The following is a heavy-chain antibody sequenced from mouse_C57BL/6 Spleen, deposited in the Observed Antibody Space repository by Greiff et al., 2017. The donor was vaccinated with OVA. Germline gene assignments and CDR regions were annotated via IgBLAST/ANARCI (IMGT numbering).Heavy chain of an antibody. CDR1: GYTFTSYW. CDR3: ARFGYYGSSYLGYFDV. J-gene: IGHJ1*03. V-gene: IGHV1-50*01. Sequence: VQLQQPGAELVKPGASVKLSCKASGYTFTSYWMQWVKQRPGQGLEWIGEIDPSDSYTNYNQKFKGKATLTVDTSSSTAYMQLSSLTSEDSAVYYCARFGYYGSSYLGYFDVWGTGTTVTVSS. D-gene: IGHD1-1*01. CDR2: IDPSDSYT.